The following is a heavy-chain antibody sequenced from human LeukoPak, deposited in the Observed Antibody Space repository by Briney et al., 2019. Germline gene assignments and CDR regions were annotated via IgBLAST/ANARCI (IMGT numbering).Heavy chain of an antibody. CDR2: ISAYNGNT. D-gene: IGHD6-19*01. CDR1: GYTFTSYG. CDR3: ARDPELSYSSGHVDY. Sequence: GASVKVSCKASGYTFTSYGISWVRQAPGQGLEWMGWISAYNGNTNYAQKLQGRVTMTTDTSTSTAYMELRSLRSDDTAAYYCARDPELSYSSGHVDYWGQGTLVTVSS. V-gene: IGHV1-18*01. J-gene: IGHJ4*02.